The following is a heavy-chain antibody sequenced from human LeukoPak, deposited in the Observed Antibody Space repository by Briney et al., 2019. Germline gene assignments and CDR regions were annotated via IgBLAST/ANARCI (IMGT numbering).Heavy chain of an antibody. J-gene: IGHJ4*02. CDR2: INHSGST. CDR1: GGSFSGYY. CDR3: ARGRQLVRRGYFDY. Sequence: SETLSLTCAVYGGSFSGYYWSWIRQPPGKGLEWIGEINHSGSTNYNPSLKSRVTISVDTSKNQFSLKLSSVTAADTAVYYRARGRQLVRRGYFDYWGQGTLVTVSS. V-gene: IGHV4-34*01. D-gene: IGHD6-13*01.